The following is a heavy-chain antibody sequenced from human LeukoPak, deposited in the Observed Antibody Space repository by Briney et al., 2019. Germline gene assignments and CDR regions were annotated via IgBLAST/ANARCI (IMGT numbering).Heavy chain of an antibody. CDR2: IYYSGST. CDR1: GGSISSYY. Sequence: SETLSLTCTVSGGSISSYYWSWIRQPPGKGLEWIGYIYYSGSTRYNPSLKSRVTISVDASKTQFSLKLNSVTAADTAVYYCARGSRELYYFNYWGQGTLVTVSS. J-gene: IGHJ4*02. D-gene: IGHD1-7*01. CDR3: ARGSRELYYFNY. V-gene: IGHV4-59*01.